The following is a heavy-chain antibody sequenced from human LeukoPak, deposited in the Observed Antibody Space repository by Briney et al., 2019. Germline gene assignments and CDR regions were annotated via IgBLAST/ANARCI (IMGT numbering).Heavy chain of an antibody. V-gene: IGHV3-23*01. D-gene: IGHD3-10*01. Sequence: EGSLRLSCAASGFTFSSYAMSWVRQAPGRGLEWVSAISGSGGSTYYADSVKGRFTISRDNSKNTLYLQMNSLRAEDTAVYYCAKDEAGYYGSGTFDYWGQGTLVTVSS. J-gene: IGHJ4*02. CDR1: GFTFSSYA. CDR2: ISGSGGST. CDR3: AKDEAGYYGSGTFDY.